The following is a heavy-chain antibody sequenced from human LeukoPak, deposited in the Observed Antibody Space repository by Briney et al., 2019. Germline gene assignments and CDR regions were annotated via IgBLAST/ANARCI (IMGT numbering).Heavy chain of an antibody. CDR3: ARDYCSSTSCPERSAFDI. Sequence: SDTLSLTCAVSGGSISSSNWWSWVRQPPGKGLEWIGEIYHSGSTNYNPSLKSRVTISVDKSKNQFSLKLGSVTAADTAVYYCARDYCSSTSCPERSAFDIWGQGTRVTVSS. CDR1: GGSISSSNW. J-gene: IGHJ3*02. D-gene: IGHD2-2*01. V-gene: IGHV4-4*02. CDR2: IYHSGST.